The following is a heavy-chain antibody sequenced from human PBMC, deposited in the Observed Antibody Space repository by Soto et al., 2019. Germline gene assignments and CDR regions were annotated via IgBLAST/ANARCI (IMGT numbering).Heavy chain of an antibody. V-gene: IGHV4-39*01. CDR1: GCSISSPTYY. Sequence: SETLSLTCSVSGCSISSPTYYWGWIRQPPGKGLEWIGSIYYSGSTYYSPSLKSRVTISVDTSKNQFSLKVSSVTAADTAVYYCARLPGITTSRRDYWGQGTLVTVSS. CDR2: IYYSGST. CDR3: ARLPGITTSRRDY. D-gene: IGHD1-1*01. J-gene: IGHJ4*02.